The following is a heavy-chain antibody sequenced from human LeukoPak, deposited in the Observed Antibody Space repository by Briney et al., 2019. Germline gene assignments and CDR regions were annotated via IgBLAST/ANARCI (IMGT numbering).Heavy chain of an antibody. V-gene: IGHV3-21*01. CDR2: ISSSSSYI. Sequence: GGSLRLSCAASGFTFSSYSMNWVRQAPGKGLEWVSSISSSSSYIYYADSVKGRFTISRGNAKNSLYLQMNSLRAEDTAVYYCARDVGIAVADVDYWGQGTLVTVSS. D-gene: IGHD6-19*01. J-gene: IGHJ4*02. CDR1: GFTFSSYS. CDR3: ARDVGIAVADVDY.